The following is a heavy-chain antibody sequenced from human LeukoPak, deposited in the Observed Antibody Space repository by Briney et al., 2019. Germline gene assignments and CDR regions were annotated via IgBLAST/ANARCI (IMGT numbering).Heavy chain of an antibody. CDR1: GGSISSGDYY. V-gene: IGHV4-30-4*08. D-gene: IGHD6-19*01. J-gene: IGHJ3*02. CDR3: ARDGSAVVGTGTESEAFDI. CDR2: IYYSGIT. Sequence: SQTLSLXCTVSGGSISSGDYYWSWIRQPPGKGLEWIGYIYYSGITYYNPSLKSRVTISVDTSKNQFSLRLSSVTAADTAVYYCARDGSAVVGTGTESEAFDIWGQGTMVTVSS.